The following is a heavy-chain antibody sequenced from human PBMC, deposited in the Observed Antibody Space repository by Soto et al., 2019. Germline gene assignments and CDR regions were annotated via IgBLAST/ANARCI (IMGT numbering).Heavy chain of an antibody. Sequence: GGSLRLSCAASGFTFSSYAMSWVRQAPGKGLEWVSGISGSGDSTYYADSVKGRFTISRDNSKDSLYLQLNGLRDEDTAVYYCARDPAVGSSGWYYFDYWGQGTPVTVSS. CDR1: GFTFSSYA. CDR2: ISGSGDST. V-gene: IGHV3-23*01. D-gene: IGHD6-19*01. J-gene: IGHJ4*02. CDR3: ARDPAVGSSGWYYFDY.